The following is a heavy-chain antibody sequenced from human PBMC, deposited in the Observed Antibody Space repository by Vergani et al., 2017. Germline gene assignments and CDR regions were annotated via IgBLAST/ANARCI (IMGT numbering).Heavy chain of an antibody. Sequence: QVQLQESGPGLVKPPGTLSLTCAVSGDSFRSNKWWTWVRQSPGKTLEWIGEISHSGSTNYNPSLKGRVTLSLDTSKNQFSLRLSSVTAADTAVYYCARDPKSYCSGGSCFSVWGAFDIWGRGTLVTVSS. CDR1: GDSFRSNKW. CDR3: ARDPKSYCSGGSCFSVWGAFDI. V-gene: IGHV4-4*03. J-gene: IGHJ3*02. CDR2: ISHSGST. D-gene: IGHD2-15*01.